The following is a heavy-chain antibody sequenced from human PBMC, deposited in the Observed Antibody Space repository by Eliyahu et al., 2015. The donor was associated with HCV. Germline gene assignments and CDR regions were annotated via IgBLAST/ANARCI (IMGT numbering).Heavy chain of an antibody. D-gene: IGHD3-22*01. CDR3: AKSLGAGLLLRFSFDY. V-gene: IGHV3-23*01. Sequence: EVQLLESGGGLVQPGGSLRLSCAASGFXFSSYAMSWVRQAPGKGLEWVSAISGSGGSTYYADSVKGRFTISRDNSKNTLYLQMNSLRAEDTAVYYCAKSLGAGLLLRFSFDYWGQGTLVTVSS. CDR1: GFXFSSYA. CDR2: ISGSGGST. J-gene: IGHJ4*02.